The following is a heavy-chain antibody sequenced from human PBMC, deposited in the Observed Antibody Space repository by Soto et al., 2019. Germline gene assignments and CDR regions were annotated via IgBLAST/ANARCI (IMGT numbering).Heavy chain of an antibody. CDR3: ARDPLSSSIAASPGGMDV. D-gene: IGHD6-6*01. CDR2: IIPIFGTA. Sequence: SVKVSCKASGGTFSSYAISWVRQAPGQGLEWMGGIIPIFGTANYAQKFQGRVTITADESTSTAYMELSSLRSEDTAVYYCARDPLSSSIAASPGGMDVWGQGTTVTVSS. J-gene: IGHJ6*02. V-gene: IGHV1-69*13. CDR1: GGTFSSYA.